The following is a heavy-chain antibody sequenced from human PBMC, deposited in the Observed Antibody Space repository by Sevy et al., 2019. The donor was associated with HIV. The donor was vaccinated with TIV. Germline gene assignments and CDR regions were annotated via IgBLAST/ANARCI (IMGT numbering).Heavy chain of an antibody. Sequence: ASVKVSCKASGGIFRSNAISWVRQAPGQGLEWMGGIIAVFSTTHYAQKFQGRVTITADESRSTAYMELSSLKSEDTAVYYCARYKNYYVSGSFDYWGQGSQVTVSS. J-gene: IGHJ4*01. CDR2: IIAVFSTT. CDR1: GGIFRSNA. D-gene: IGHD3-10*01. CDR3: ARYKNYYVSGSFDY. V-gene: IGHV1-69*13.